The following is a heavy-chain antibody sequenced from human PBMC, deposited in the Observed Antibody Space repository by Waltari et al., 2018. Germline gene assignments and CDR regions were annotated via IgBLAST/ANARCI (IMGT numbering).Heavy chain of an antibody. V-gene: IGHV3-23*01. CDR2: ISGSGGST. CDR3: AKLPKPYYYDSSGYYCYYDY. Sequence: EVQLLESGGGLVQPGGSLRLSCAASGFTFSSYAMSWVRQAPGKGLEWVSAISGSGGSTYYADSVKGRFTISRDNSKNTLYLQMNSLRAEDTAVYYCAKLPKPYYYDSSGYYCYYDYWGQGTLVTVSS. J-gene: IGHJ4*02. D-gene: IGHD3-22*01. CDR1: GFTFSSYA.